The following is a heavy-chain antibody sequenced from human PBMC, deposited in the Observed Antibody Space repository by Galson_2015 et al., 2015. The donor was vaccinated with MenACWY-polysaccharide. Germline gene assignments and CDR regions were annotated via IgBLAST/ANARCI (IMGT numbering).Heavy chain of an antibody. D-gene: IGHD2-8*02. J-gene: IGHJ3*02. CDR2: IRQDGFEK. Sequence: SLRLSCATSGFIFTNHWMSWVRQAPGKGLEWVVNIRQDGFEKYHVDSVKGRFTISRDNAENSVFLQMNSLRVEDTAVYYCAREGLVEAFENWGQGTMVTVSS. CDR3: AREGLVEAFEN. V-gene: IGHV3-7*01. CDR1: GFIFTNHW.